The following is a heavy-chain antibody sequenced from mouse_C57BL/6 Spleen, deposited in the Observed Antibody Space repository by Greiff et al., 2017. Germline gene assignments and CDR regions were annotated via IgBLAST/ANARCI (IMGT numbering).Heavy chain of an antibody. CDR3: TTPGGSSYDYAMDY. J-gene: IGHJ4*01. V-gene: IGHV14-4*01. CDR1: GFNIKDDY. Sequence: VQLQQSGAEPVRPGASVKLSCTASGFNIKDDYMHWVKQRPEQGLEWIGWIDPANGDTEYASKFQGKATITADTSSNTAYLQLSSLRSEDTAVYYCTTPGGSSYDYAMDYWGQGTSVTVSS. CDR2: IDPANGDT. D-gene: IGHD1-1*01.